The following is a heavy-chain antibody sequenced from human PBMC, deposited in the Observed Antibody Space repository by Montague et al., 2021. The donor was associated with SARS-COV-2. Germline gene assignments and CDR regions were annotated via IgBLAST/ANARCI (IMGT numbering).Heavy chain of an antibody. CDR2: IHYTGGT. D-gene: IGHD2-15*01. Sequence: SETLSLTCTVSGGSISGSYWSWIRQPPGKGLEWTGYIHYTGGTSYNPSLKSRVTISVETSRNHFSLNLNSVTAADTAVYYCAKYGKSVVVANAWGYYDYWGQGMLVTVSS. CDR3: AKYGKSVVVANAWGYYDY. CDR1: GGSISGSY. V-gene: IGHV4-59*01. J-gene: IGHJ4*02.